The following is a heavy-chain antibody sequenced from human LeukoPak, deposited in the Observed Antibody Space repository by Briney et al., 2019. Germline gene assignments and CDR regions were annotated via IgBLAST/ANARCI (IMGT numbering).Heavy chain of an antibody. Sequence: PGGSLRLSCAASGFTFSSHSMNWVRQAPGKGLEWVSYISSSSSTIYYADSVKGRFTISSDNSKNTVYLQMNSLRPEDMAVYYCAKEIFSGLLYIDYWGQGTLVTVSS. CDR3: AKEIFSGLLYIDY. CDR1: GFTFSSHS. V-gene: IGHV3-48*01. CDR2: ISSSSSTI. D-gene: IGHD5-12*01. J-gene: IGHJ4*02.